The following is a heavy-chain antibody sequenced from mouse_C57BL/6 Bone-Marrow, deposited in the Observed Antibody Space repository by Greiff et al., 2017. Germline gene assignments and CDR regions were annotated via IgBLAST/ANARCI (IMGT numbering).Heavy chain of an antibody. CDR2: IDPETGGT. V-gene: IGHV1-15*01. J-gene: IGHJ1*03. CDR3: TGWLLPYWYFDV. Sequence: VQLHQSGAELVRPGASVTLSCKASGYTFTDYEMHWVKQTPVHGLEWIGAIDPETGGTAYNQKFKGKAILTADKSSSTAYMELRSLPSEDSAVYYCTGWLLPYWYFDVWGTGTTVTVSS. D-gene: IGHD2-3*01. CDR1: GYTFTDYE.